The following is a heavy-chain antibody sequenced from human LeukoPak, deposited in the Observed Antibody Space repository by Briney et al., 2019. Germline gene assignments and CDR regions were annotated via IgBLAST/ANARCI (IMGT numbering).Heavy chain of an antibody. CDR2: ISGSGGST. V-gene: IGHV3-23*01. Sequence: PGGSLRLSCAAPGFTFSSYAMSWVRQAPGKGLEWVSAISGSGGSTYYADSVKGRFTISRDNSKNTLYLQMNSLRAEDTAVYYCARGADRYDYALDHPPADYWGQGTLVTVSS. CDR3: ARGADRYDYALDHPPADY. J-gene: IGHJ4*02. D-gene: IGHD3-16*01. CDR1: GFTFSSYA.